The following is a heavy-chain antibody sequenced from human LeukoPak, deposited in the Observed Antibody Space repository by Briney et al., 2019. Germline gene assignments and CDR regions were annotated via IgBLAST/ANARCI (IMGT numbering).Heavy chain of an antibody. D-gene: IGHD3-22*01. J-gene: IGHJ4*02. CDR3: ARPSRPRYYYDSSGYYDELDY. CDR1: GYTFTGYY. V-gene: IGHV1-2*02. Sequence: GASVKVSCKASGYTFTGYYMHWVRQAPGQGLEWMGWINPNSGGTNYAQKFQGRVTMTRDTSISTAYMELSRLRSDDTAVYYCARPSRPRYYYDSSGYYDELDYWGQGTLVTVSS. CDR2: INPNSGGT.